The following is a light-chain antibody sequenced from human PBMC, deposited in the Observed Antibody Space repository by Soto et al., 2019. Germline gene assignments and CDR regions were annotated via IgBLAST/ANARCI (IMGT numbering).Light chain of an antibody. CDR2: DAS. CDR1: HRVNTY. Sequence: EILMTQSPATLSVSPGERATLSCRASHRVNTYLAWYQQRPGQAPRLLIYDASTRATGIPARFSGSGSGTEFTLTISSLQSEDFAVYYCQRYNNWPLTFGGGTKV. J-gene: IGKJ4*01. V-gene: IGKV3-15*01. CDR3: QRYNNWPLT.